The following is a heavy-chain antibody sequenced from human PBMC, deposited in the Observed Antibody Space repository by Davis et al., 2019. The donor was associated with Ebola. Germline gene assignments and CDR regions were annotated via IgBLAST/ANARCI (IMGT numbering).Heavy chain of an antibody. J-gene: IGHJ4*02. CDR2: ISYDGSNK. V-gene: IGHV3-30*18. D-gene: IGHD6-19*01. CDR3: AKDLGVAVAIRQIDY. Sequence: GESLKISCEASGFTFSSYWMTWVRQAPGKGLEWVAVISYDGSNKYYADSVKGRFTISRDNSKNTLYLQMNSLRAEDTAVYYCAKDLGVAVAIRQIDYWGQGTLVTVSS. CDR1: GFTFSSYW.